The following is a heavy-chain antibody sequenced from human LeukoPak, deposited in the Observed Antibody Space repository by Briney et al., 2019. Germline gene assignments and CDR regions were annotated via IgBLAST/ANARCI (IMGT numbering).Heavy chain of an antibody. CDR3: AGGHYDVLAASYKWTPDY. CDR1: GFTFSSYS. J-gene: IGHJ4*02. CDR2: ISSSSSTI. Sequence: GGSLRLSCAASGFTFSSYSMNWVRQAPGKGLEWVSYISSSSSTIYYADSVKGRFTTSRDNAKNSLSLQLNSLRVEDTAVYYCAGGHYDVLAASYKWTPDYWGQGTLVTVSS. D-gene: IGHD3-9*01. V-gene: IGHV3-48*04.